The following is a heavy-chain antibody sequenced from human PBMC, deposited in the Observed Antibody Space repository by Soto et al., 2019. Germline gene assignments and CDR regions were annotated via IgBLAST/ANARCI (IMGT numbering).Heavy chain of an antibody. D-gene: IGHD2-21*02. CDR3: ARDMAYCGGDCYSLGY. CDR1: GFTFSSYG. CDR2: IWYDGSNK. V-gene: IGHV3-33*01. J-gene: IGHJ4*02. Sequence: GGSLRLSCAASGFTFSSYGMHWVHQAPGKGLEWVAVIWYDGSNKYYADSVKGRFTISRDNSKNTLYLQMNSLRAEDTAVYYCARDMAYCGGDCYSLGYWGQGTLVTVSS.